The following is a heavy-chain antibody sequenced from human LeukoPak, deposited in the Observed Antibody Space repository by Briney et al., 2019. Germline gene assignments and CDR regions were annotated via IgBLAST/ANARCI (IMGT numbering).Heavy chain of an antibody. J-gene: IGHJ6*03. CDR2: IIPIFGTA. CDR3: AGGGGRRWLRYYYYYYMDV. V-gene: IGHV1-69*05. Sequence: ASVKVSCKASGGTFSSYAISWVRQAPGQGLEWMGGIIPIFGTANYAQKFQGRVTITTDESTSTAYMELSSLRSEDTAVYYCAGGGGRRWLRYYYYYYMDVWGKRTTVTVSS. CDR1: GGTFSSYA. D-gene: IGHD5-24*01.